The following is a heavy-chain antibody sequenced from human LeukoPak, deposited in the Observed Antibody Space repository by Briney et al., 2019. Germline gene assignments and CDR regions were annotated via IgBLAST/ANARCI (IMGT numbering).Heavy chain of an antibody. J-gene: IGHJ4*02. V-gene: IGHV3-23*01. CDR2: ISGSGGST. D-gene: IGHD6-13*01. CDR3: AKAIRGKQLVPDY. CDR1: GFTFSSYG. Sequence: GGSLRLSCAASGFTFSSYGMHWVRQAPGKGLEWVSAISGSGGSTYYADSVKGRFTISRGNSKNTLYLQMNSLRAEDTAVYYCAKAIRGKQLVPDYWGQGTLVTVSS.